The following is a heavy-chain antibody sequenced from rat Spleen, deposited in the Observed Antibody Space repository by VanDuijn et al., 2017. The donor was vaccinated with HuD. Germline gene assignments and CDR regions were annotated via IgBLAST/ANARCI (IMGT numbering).Heavy chain of an antibody. CDR3: TTDLANNPFAS. Sequence: EVQLVESGGGSVQPGRSLRLSCAASGFTFSNFYMAWVRQAPTKGLEWVAYITSSGVTTFYRDSVKGRFTISRDNAKSTLYLQMDSLRSEDTATYYCTTDLANNPFASWGQGTLVTVSS. J-gene: IGHJ3*01. V-gene: IGHV5-27*01. CDR1: GFTFSNFY. D-gene: IGHD1-10*01. CDR2: ITSSGVTT.